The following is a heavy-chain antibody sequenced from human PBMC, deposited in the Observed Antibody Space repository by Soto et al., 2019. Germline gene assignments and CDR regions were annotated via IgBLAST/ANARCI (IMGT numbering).Heavy chain of an antibody. Sequence: ASVKVSCKASGYTFSSYGISWVRQAPGQRLEWMGWISVYNGNTNYAQKLQGRITMTTDTSTSTAYMELRSLRSDDTAVYYCARDRKRSGWSDYWGQGTLVTVSS. CDR3: ARDRKRSGWSDY. J-gene: IGHJ4*02. CDR1: GYTFSSYG. D-gene: IGHD6-19*01. CDR2: ISVYNGNT. V-gene: IGHV1-18*01.